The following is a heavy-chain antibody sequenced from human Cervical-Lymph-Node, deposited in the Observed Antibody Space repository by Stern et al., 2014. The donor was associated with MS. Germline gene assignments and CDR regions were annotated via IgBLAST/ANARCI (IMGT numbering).Heavy chain of an antibody. D-gene: IGHD5-24*01. Sequence: QVQLVQSGAEVKKPGSSVKVSCKASGGTFSSYAISWVRQAPGQGLEWMGGTIPIFGTANYAQKFQGIVTITADESTSTAYMELSSLRSEDTAVYYCATGEMATKSYYYYGMDVWGQGTTVTVSS. J-gene: IGHJ6*02. CDR2: TIPIFGTA. CDR3: ATGEMATKSYYYYGMDV. CDR1: GGTFSSYA. V-gene: IGHV1-69*01.